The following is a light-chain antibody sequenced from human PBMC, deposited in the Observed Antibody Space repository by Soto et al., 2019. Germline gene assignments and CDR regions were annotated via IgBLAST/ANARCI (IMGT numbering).Light chain of an antibody. CDR2: GAS. V-gene: IGKV3-15*01. CDR3: QQYHNWPPQYT. J-gene: IGKJ2*01. Sequence: EIVMTQSPASLSVSPGDGATLSCRASQSVASNVAWYQQKPGQRPRLLIHGASTTAVGVPARFSGSGSGTDFTLTISSLQSEDFAVYYGQQYHNWPPQYTFGQGTKLQIK. CDR1: QSVASN.